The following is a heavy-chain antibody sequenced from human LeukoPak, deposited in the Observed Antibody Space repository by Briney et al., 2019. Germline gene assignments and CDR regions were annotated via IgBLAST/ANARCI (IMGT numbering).Heavy chain of an antibody. CDR3: ARDNYDYVWGSYRHLDY. D-gene: IGHD3-16*02. Sequence: PSETLSLTCSVSGGSISGYYWSWIRQPPGKGLECIGYISYSGTTHYNPSLKSRVTISVDTSKNQFSLKVTSVTAADTAVYYCARDNYDYVWGSYRHLDYWGQGNLVTVSS. V-gene: IGHV4-59*01. CDR1: GGSISGYY. CDR2: ISYSGTT. J-gene: IGHJ4*02.